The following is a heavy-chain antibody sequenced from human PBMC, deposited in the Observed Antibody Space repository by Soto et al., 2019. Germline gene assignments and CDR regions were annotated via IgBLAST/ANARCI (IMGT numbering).Heavy chain of an antibody. Sequence: SVEVSCKASGGTFSSYAISWVRQAPGQGLEWMGGIIPIFGTANYAQKFQGRVTITADESTSTAYMELSSLRSEDTAVYYCARVPSSIAARNNWFDPWGQGTLVTVSS. D-gene: IGHD6-6*01. V-gene: IGHV1-69*13. CDR3: ARVPSSIAARNNWFDP. CDR2: IIPIFGTA. J-gene: IGHJ5*02. CDR1: GGTFSSYA.